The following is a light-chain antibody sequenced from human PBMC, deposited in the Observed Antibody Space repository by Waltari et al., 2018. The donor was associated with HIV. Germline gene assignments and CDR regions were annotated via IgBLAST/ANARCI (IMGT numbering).Light chain of an antibody. J-gene: IGLJ2*01. CDR3: AAWDDSVSGWA. Sequence: QSDLTQAPPASGTPGRRVTLTCSGTGSNVGVHFVSWYQQLPGMAPKLLIYSNKERPPRVPDRFSGSKSGTSASLATIGLRSEDEAVYFCAAWDDSVSGWAFGDGTKVTVL. CDR1: GSNVGVHF. V-gene: IGLV1-47*01. CDR2: SNK.